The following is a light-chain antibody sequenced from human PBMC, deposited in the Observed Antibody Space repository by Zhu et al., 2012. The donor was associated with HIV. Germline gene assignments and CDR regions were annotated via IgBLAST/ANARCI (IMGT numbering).Light chain of an antibody. CDR3: QQRSNWPPVFT. CDR1: QSVSSY. J-gene: IGKJ3*01. V-gene: IGKV3-11*01. CDR2: DAS. Sequence: EIVLTQSPATLSLSPGERATLSCRASQSVSSYLAWYQQKPGQAPRLLIYDASNRATGIPARFSGSGSGTDFTLTISSLEPEDFAVYYCQQRSNWPPVFTFGPGTQSGYQ.